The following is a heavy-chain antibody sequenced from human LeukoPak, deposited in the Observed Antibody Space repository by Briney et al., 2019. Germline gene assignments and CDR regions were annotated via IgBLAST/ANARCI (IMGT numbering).Heavy chain of an antibody. CDR3: AKDRQFGYSSAWS. Sequence: QPGGSLRLSCAASGFTFSRYAMSWVRQAPGKGLERVSGISGSGGSTYYADSVMGRFTISRGNSKNTLYLQMNSLRAEDTAVYYCAKDRQFGYSSAWSWGQGTLVTVSS. CDR2: ISGSGGST. D-gene: IGHD6-19*01. V-gene: IGHV3-23*01. J-gene: IGHJ4*02. CDR1: GFTFSRYA.